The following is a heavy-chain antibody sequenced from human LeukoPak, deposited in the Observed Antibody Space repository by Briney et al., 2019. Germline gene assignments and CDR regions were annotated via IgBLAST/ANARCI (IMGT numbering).Heavy chain of an antibody. CDR1: GGSSSSNY. D-gene: IGHD6-13*01. Sequence: SETLSLTCTVSGGSSSSNYWSWIRQPPGKGLEWIGYIYYSGSTNYNPSLKSRVTISVDTSKNQFSLKLSSVTAADTAVYYCAREGIAAELGPDAFDIWGQGTMVTVSS. CDR2: IYYSGST. CDR3: AREGIAAELGPDAFDI. V-gene: IGHV4-59*01. J-gene: IGHJ3*02.